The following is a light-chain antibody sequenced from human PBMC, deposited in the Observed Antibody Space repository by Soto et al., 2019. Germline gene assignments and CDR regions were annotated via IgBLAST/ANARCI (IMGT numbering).Light chain of an antibody. V-gene: IGKV1-39*01. CDR3: QQRAT. CDR1: QAIHSY. Sequence: DIQMTQSPSSLSASVGDRVTITCRASQAIHSYLNWYQQKPGKAPNLLIFATSTLQSGVPSRFSGSGSGTDFTLTSSSLQPEDFATYYCQQRATFGPGTKVDIK. J-gene: IGKJ3*01. CDR2: ATS.